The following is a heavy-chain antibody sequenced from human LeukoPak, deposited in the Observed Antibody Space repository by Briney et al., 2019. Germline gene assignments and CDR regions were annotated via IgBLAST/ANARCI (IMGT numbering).Heavy chain of an antibody. V-gene: IGHV3-53*01. CDR2: LYSGGNT. D-gene: IGHD5-18*01. J-gene: IGHJ4*02. Sequence: GSLRLSCAASGFTVSSNYMSWVRQAPGKGLGWVSALYSGGNTYYADSVRGRFTISRDNSKNTLFLQMNSLRAEDTAVYYCATRTHGYSYGTFDYWGQGTLVTVSS. CDR1: GFTVSSNY. CDR3: ATRTHGYSYGTFDY.